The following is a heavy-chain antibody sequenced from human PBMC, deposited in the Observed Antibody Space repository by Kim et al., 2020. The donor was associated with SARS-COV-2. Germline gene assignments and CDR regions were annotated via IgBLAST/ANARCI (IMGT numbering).Heavy chain of an antibody. D-gene: IGHD6-19*01. V-gene: IGHV3-13*01. Sequence: GGSLRLSCAASGFTFSSYDIHWVRQATGKGLEWVSTINTAGDTYYSGSVKGRFTISRENAKNSLYLQMNSLRAGDTAVYYCARGRGGSGWYRSHYYYYGMDVWGQGTTVTVSS. CDR2: INTAGDT. CDR3: ARGRGGSGWYRSHYYYYGMDV. J-gene: IGHJ6*02. CDR1: GFTFSSYD.